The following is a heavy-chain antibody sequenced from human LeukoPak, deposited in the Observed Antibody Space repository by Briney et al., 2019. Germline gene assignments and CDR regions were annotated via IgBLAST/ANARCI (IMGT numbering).Heavy chain of an antibody. V-gene: IGHV4-4*07. CDR2: IYTSGST. CDR1: GDSMSNYY. CDR3: ARVDGSCSGGSCPSGNWFDP. D-gene: IGHD2-15*01. Sequence: SETLSLTCNVSGDSMSNYYWNWVRQPAGKGLEWIGRIYTSGSTNYNPSLKSRVTISYTSKNQFSLKLNSVTAADTAVYYCARVDGSCSGGSCPSGNWFDPWGQGTLVTVSS. J-gene: IGHJ5*02.